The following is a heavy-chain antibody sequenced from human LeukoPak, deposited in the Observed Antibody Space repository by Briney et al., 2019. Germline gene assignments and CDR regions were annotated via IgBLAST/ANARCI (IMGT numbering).Heavy chain of an antibody. CDR1: GFTFSSYS. D-gene: IGHD4-23*01. J-gene: IGHJ4*02. Sequence: GGSLRLSCAASGFTFSSYSMNWVRQAPGKGLEWVSLIYSGGSTDYTDSVKGRFTISRDNSKNTLYLQMNSLRAEDMAVYYCARRAGGYSHPYDYWGQGTLVTVSS. CDR3: ARRAGGYSHPYDY. V-gene: IGHV3-53*01. CDR2: IYSGGST.